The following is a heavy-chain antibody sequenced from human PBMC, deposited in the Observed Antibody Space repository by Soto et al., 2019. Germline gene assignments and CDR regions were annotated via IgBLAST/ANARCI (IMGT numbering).Heavy chain of an antibody. Sequence: PSETLSLTCTVSGGSISSSSYYWGWIRHPPGKGLEWIGSIYYSGSTYYNPSLKSRVTISVDTSKNQFSLKLSSVTAADTAVYYCARHAHIVETDDWFDPWGQGTLVTVSS. CDR1: GGSISSSSYY. V-gene: IGHV4-39*01. D-gene: IGHD2-15*01. CDR2: IYYSGST. J-gene: IGHJ5*02. CDR3: ARHAHIVETDDWFDP.